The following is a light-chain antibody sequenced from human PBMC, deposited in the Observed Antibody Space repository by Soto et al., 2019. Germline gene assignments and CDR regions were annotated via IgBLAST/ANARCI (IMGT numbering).Light chain of an antibody. CDR1: SSDLGTYDY. V-gene: IGLV2-14*01. Sequence: QSALTQPASVSGSPGQSIAISCSGTSSDLGTYDYVSWYQQHPGKAPKLMLFDVNHRPSGVSDRFFGSKSGNTASQTISGLQAEDEADYYCSSYTPSSSVIFGGGTQLTVL. CDR3: SSYTPSSSVI. CDR2: DVN. J-gene: IGLJ2*01.